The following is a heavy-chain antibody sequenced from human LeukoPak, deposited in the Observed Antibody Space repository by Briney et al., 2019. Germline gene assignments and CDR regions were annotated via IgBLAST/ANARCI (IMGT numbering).Heavy chain of an antibody. D-gene: IGHD6-13*01. CDR2: IYTSGST. V-gene: IGHV4-4*07. CDR3: ARYGRVAAAGSAFDY. CDR1: GGSISSYY. J-gene: IGHJ4*02. Sequence: LETLSLTCTVSGGSISSYYWSWIRQPAGKGLEWIGRIYTSGSTNYNPSLKSRVTISVDTSKNQFSLKLSSVTAADTAVYYCARYGRVAAAGSAFDYWGQGTLVTVSS.